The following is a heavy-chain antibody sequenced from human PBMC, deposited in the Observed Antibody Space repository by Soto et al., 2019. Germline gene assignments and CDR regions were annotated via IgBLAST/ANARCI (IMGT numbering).Heavy chain of an antibody. CDR3: ARREHYYDSSGYSYYFDY. Sequence: SETLSLTCTVSGGSVSSGSYYWSWIRQPPGKGLEWIGYIYYSGSTNYNPSLKSRVTISVDTSKNQFSLKLSSVTAAETAVYYCARREHYYDSSGYSYYFDYWGQGNMVTVYS. J-gene: IGHJ4*02. D-gene: IGHD3-22*01. V-gene: IGHV4-61*01. CDR2: IYYSGST. CDR1: GGSVSSGSYY.